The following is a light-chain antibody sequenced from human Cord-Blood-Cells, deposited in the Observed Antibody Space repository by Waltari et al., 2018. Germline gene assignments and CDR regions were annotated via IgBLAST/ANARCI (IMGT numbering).Light chain of an antibody. V-gene: IGLV2-14*01. Sequence: QSALTQPASVSASPGQSLPLSCTGPRSDVGGYKYVSWYQQHPGKAPKLMIYEVSNRPSGVSNRFSGSKSGNTASLTISGLQAEDEADYYCSSYTSSSTLVFGTGTKVTVL. CDR2: EVS. J-gene: IGLJ1*01. CDR1: RSDVGGYKY. CDR3: SSYTSSSTLV.